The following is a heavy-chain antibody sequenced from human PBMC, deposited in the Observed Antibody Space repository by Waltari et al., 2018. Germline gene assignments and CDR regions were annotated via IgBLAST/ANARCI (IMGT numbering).Heavy chain of an antibody. V-gene: IGHV2-5*01. CDR3: AHVEAAAFHFDY. Sequence: QITLKESGPTLVKPTQTLTLTCTFSGFPLSTSGVGVGWIRQPPGKALEWLTLIYWNDDKRYSPSLKSRLTITKDTSKNQVVLTMTNMDPVDTATYYCAHVEAAAFHFDYWGQGTLVTVSS. D-gene: IGHD6-13*01. CDR2: IYWNDDK. J-gene: IGHJ4*02. CDR1: GFPLSTSGVG.